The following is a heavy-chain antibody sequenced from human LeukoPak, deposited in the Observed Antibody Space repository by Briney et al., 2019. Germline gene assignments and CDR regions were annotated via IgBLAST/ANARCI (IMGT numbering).Heavy chain of an antibody. Sequence: PSETLSLTSTVAGGSISSYYWSWIRQPAGKGLEWIGRIYTSGSTNYNPSLKSRVTMSVDTSKNQFSLKLSSVTAADTAVYYCARVGGGAVAGRGDFDYWGQGTLVTASS. D-gene: IGHD6-19*01. CDR2: IYTSGST. CDR3: ARVGGGAVAGRGDFDY. CDR1: GGSISSYY. J-gene: IGHJ4*02. V-gene: IGHV4-4*07.